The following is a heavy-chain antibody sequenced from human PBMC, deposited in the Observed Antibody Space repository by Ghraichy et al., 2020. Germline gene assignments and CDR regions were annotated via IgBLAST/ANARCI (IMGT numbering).Heavy chain of an antibody. D-gene: IGHD5-12*01. CDR3: ARGGGYESLLSSSVYYGMDV. CDR1: GYTFTSYD. V-gene: IGHV1-8*01. CDR2: MNPNSGNT. J-gene: IGHJ6*02. Sequence: ASVKLSCKASGYTFTSYDINWVRQATGQGLEWMGWMNPNSGNTGYAQKFQGRVTMTRNTSISTAYMELSSLRSEDTAVYYCARGGGYESLLSSSVYYGMDVWGQGTTVTVSS.